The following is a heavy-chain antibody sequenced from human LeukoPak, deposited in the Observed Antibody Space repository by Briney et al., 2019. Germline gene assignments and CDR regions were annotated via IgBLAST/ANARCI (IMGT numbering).Heavy chain of an antibody. D-gene: IGHD6-19*01. J-gene: IGHJ4*02. Sequence: PGGSLRLSCAASGFTFSNAWMSWVRQAPGKGLEWVGLIKSRTHGGTTDCAAPVKGRFTISRDDSKNMLYLQMNSLRAEDTAVYYCARAYTSGWLYYFENWGQGTLVTVSS. V-gene: IGHV3-15*01. CDR3: ARAYTSGWLYYFEN. CDR2: IKSRTHGGTT. CDR1: GFTFSNAW.